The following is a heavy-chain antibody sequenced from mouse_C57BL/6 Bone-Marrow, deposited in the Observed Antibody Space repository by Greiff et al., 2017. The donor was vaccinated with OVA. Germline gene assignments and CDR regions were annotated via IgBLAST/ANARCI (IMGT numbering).Heavy chain of an antibody. D-gene: IGHD4-1*01. J-gene: IGHJ4*01. CDR1: GFSLTSYG. CDR3: ARRRIHWSYYYAMDY. Sequence: VKVVESGPGLVQPSQSLSITCTVSGFSLTSYGVHWVRQSPGKGLEWLGVIWSGGSTDYNAAFISRLSISKDNSKSQVFFKMNSLQADDTAIYYCARRRIHWSYYYAMDYWGQGTSVTVSS. CDR2: IWSGGST. V-gene: IGHV2-2*01.